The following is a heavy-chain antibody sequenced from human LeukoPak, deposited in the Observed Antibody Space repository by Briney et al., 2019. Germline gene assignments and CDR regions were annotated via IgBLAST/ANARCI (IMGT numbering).Heavy chain of an antibody. CDR2: IYPGDSDT. V-gene: IGHV5-51*01. CDR3: ARQDNSGYSGYDHFDY. D-gene: IGHD5-12*01. CDR1: GYSFTSYW. J-gene: IGHJ4*02. Sequence: GESLKISCKGSGYSFTSYWIGWVRQMPGKGLEWMGIIYPGDSDTRYGPSFQGQVTISADKSISTAYLQWSSLKASDTAMYYCARQDNSGYSGYDHFDYWGQGTLVTVSS.